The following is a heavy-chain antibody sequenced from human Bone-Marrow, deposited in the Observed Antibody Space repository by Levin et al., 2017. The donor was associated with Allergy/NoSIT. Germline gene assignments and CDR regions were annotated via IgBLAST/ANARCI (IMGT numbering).Heavy chain of an antibody. J-gene: IGHJ4*02. Sequence: GESLKISCVASGFTFRSSAMSWVRQAPGKGLEWVSTISGSGDTTYYADSVQGRFTISRDNSKNTLYMQMNSLRAEDTAVYYCARKGAIVVAGQFDYWGQGILVTVSS. CDR3: ARKGAIVVAGQFDY. CDR1: GFTFRSSA. D-gene: IGHD2-15*01. V-gene: IGHV3-23*01. CDR2: ISGSGDTT.